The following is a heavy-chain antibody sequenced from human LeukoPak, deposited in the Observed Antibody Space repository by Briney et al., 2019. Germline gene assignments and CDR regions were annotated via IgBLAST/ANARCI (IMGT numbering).Heavy chain of an antibody. CDR1: GFTFDDYA. CDR2: ISWSSGSI. V-gene: IGHV3-9*01. J-gene: IGHJ4*02. CDR3: AKDSSSSWYRDFDY. D-gene: IGHD6-13*01. Sequence: GGSLRLSCAASGFTFDDYAMHWVRQAPGKGLEWVSGISWSSGSIGYADSVKGRFTISRDNAKNSLYLQMNSLRAEDTAFYYCAKDSSSSWYRDFDYWGQGILVTVSS.